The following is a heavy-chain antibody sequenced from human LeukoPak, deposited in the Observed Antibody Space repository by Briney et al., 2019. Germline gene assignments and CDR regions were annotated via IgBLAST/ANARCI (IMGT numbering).Heavy chain of an antibody. D-gene: IGHD3-9*01. CDR1: GGTFSSYA. V-gene: IGHV1-69*04. Sequence: ASVKVSCKASGGTFSSYAISWVRQAPGQGLEWMGRIIPIFGIANYAQKFQGRVTITADKSTSTAYMELSSLRSEDTAVYYCARRGKVPIFWLDNWFDPWGQGTLVTVSS. J-gene: IGHJ5*02. CDR3: ARRGKVPIFWLDNWFDP. CDR2: IIPIFGIA.